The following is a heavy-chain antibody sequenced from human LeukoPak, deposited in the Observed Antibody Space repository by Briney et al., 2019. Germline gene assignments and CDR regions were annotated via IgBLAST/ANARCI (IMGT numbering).Heavy chain of an antibody. CDR1: GFTFSSYS. J-gene: IGHJ3*02. V-gene: IGHV3-48*04. CDR3: ARDLGVTTVDAFDI. CDR2: ISSSSSTI. D-gene: IGHD4-11*01. Sequence: PGGSLRLSCAASGFTFSSYSMNWVRQAPGKGLEWVSYISSSSSTIYYADSVKGRFTISRDNAKNSLYLQMNSLRAEDTAVYYCARDLGVTTVDAFDIWGQGTMVTVSS.